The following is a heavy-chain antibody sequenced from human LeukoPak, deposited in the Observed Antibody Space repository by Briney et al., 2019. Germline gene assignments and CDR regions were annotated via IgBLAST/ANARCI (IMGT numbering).Heavy chain of an antibody. CDR2: ISGDGSMT. Sequence: GGSLRLSCAVSGFSLRSYWMHWVRQAPGKGLVWVSRISGDGSMTNYADSVKGRFTISRDNAKNTVYLQMNSLRAEDTAVYYCARYSSSSSGASHYFDYWGQGTLVTVSS. D-gene: IGHD6-6*01. CDR3: ARYSSSSSGASHYFDY. J-gene: IGHJ4*02. CDR1: GFSLRSYW. V-gene: IGHV3-74*01.